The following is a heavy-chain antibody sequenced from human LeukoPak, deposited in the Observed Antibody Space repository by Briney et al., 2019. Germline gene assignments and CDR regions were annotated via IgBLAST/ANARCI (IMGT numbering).Heavy chain of an antibody. CDR3: ARSGGPYSSSWSDY. J-gene: IGHJ4*02. D-gene: IGHD6-13*01. CDR2: MNPNSGNT. V-gene: IGHV1-8*01. CDR1: GYTFTSYD. Sequence: ASVKVSCKASGYTFTSYDINWVRQATGQGLEWMGWMNPNSGNTGYAQKFQGRVTMTRNTSISTAYMELSSLRSDDTAVYYCARSGGPYSSSWSDYWGQGTLVTVSS.